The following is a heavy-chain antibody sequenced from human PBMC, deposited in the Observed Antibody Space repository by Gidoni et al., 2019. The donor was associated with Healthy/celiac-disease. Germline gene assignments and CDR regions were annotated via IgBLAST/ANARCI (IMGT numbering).Heavy chain of an antibody. V-gene: IGHV3-43*02. CDR2: ISGDGCST. J-gene: IGHJ6*02. CDR1: GFTFDDYA. CDR3: AKDGSSSSSWGMDV. D-gene: IGHD6-6*01. Sequence: EVQLVESGGGVVQPGGSLRLSCAASGFTFDDYAMHWVRQAPGKGLEWVSLISGDGCSTYYADSVKGRFTISRDNSKNSLYLQMNSLRTEDTALYYCAKDGSSSSSWGMDVWGQGTTVTVSS.